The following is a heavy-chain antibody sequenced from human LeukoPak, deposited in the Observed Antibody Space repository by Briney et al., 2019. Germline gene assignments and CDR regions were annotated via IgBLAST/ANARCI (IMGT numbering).Heavy chain of an antibody. J-gene: IGHJ6*02. CDR3: TRHTPVRLSSGYYFGMDV. V-gene: IGHV4-59*08. CDR1: GGSIRSYY. Sequence: SETLSLTCTVSGGSIRSYYWSWIRQPPGKGLEWIGYIYYDGSTNYNPSLRSRVTMSVDTSKNQFSLKLSSVTAADTAVYFCTRHTPVRLSSGYYFGMDVWGQGTTVTVSS. CDR2: IYYDGST.